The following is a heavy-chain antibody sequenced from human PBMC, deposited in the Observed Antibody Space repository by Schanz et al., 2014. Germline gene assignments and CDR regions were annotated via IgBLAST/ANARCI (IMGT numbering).Heavy chain of an antibody. CDR1: AFIFRSYS. CDR2: ISRSSSTI. Sequence: EVQLVESGGGLVQPGGSLRLSCAASAFIFRSYSMHWVRQAPGKGLEWVSYISRSSSTIYYADSVRGRFTISRDNAKNTLFLQMSSLRAEDTAVYYCARDQYYFGSGNPFDIWGQGTMVTVSS. V-gene: IGHV3-48*01. D-gene: IGHD3-10*01. CDR3: ARDQYYFGSGNPFDI. J-gene: IGHJ3*02.